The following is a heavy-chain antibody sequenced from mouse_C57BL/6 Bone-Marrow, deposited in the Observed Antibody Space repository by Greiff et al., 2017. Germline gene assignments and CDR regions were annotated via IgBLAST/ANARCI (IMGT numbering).Heavy chain of an antibody. CDR3: ARHIYYDYDGGDYFDY. Sequence: VQLQQSGPELVRPGASVKISCKAPGYTFTSHWMQWVRQRPGQGLEWIGEIFPGSGSTYYNEKFKGKATLTVDTSSSTAYMQLSSLTSEDSAVYFCARHIYYDYDGGDYFDYGGQGTTLTVSS. CDR1: GYTFTSHW. J-gene: IGHJ2*01. V-gene: IGHV1-56*01. CDR2: IFPGSGST. D-gene: IGHD2-4*01.